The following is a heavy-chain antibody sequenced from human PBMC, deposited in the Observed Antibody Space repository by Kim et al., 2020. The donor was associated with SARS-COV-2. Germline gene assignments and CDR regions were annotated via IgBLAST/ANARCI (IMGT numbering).Heavy chain of an antibody. J-gene: IGHJ4*02. CDR2: ISNSGFTT. CDR1: GFTVSDYY. V-gene: IGHV3-11*01. D-gene: IGHD6-13*01. Sequence: GGSLRLSCAASGFTVSDYYMSWIRQAPGKGLEWVSYISNSGFTTHYADSVKGRFTISRDKAKNSLYLQRNSLRAEDTAVYYCSRVGSTVAAGSIDYWGQGTLVTVSS. CDR3: SRVGSTVAAGSIDY.